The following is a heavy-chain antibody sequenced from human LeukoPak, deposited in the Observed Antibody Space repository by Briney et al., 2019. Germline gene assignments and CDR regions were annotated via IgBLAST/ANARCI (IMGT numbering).Heavy chain of an antibody. V-gene: IGHV3-30*18. CDR1: GFTFSSYG. CDR3: AKDLNTAMVTYYYGMDV. Sequence: GRSLRLSCSASGFTFSSYGMHWVRQAPGKGLEWVAVISYDGSNKYYADSVKGRFTISRDNSKNTLYLQMNSLRAEDTAVYYCAKDLNTAMVTYYYGMDVWGQGTTVTVSS. J-gene: IGHJ6*02. CDR2: ISYDGSNK. D-gene: IGHD5-18*01.